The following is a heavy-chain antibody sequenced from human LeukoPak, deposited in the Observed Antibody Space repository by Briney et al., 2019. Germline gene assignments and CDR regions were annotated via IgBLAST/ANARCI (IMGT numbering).Heavy chain of an antibody. Sequence: GGSLRLSCAASGFTFSSYSVNWVRQAPGKGLEWVSTISGSGDRTYYADSVKGRFTISRDNSKNTLFLHMNSLRAEDTAVYSCAKGYYGSGSYGWFDYWGQGTLVTVSS. CDR1: GFTFSSYS. D-gene: IGHD3-10*01. J-gene: IGHJ4*02. V-gene: IGHV3-23*01. CDR2: ISGSGDRT. CDR3: AKGYYGSGSYGWFDY.